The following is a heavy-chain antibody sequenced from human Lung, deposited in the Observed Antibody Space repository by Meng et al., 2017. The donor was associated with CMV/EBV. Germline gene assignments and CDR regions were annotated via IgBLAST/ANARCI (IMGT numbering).Heavy chain of an antibody. Sequence: ASVQVSCKFSGYTLVEISMHWLRQSPGKGLEWVGDYDPEHGVTHYAQKFQGRVTMTEDTSTDTAYMELSSLNSEDTAVYYCATGYKLGPIAIFDYWGLGTLVTVSS. D-gene: IGHD2-21*01. CDR2: YDPEHGVT. J-gene: IGHJ4*02. V-gene: IGHV1-24*01. CDR1: GYTLVEIS. CDR3: ATGYKLGPIAIFDY.